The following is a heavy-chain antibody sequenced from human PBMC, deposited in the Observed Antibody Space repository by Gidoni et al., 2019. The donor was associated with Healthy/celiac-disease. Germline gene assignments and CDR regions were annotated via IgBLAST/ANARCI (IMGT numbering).Heavy chain of an antibody. CDR2: INHSGST. D-gene: IGHD2-21*02. J-gene: IGHJ3*02. V-gene: IGHV4-34*01. CDR1: GGSFSGYY. CDR3: ARASSGDSPDAFDI. Sequence: QVQLQQWGAGLLKPSETLSLTCAVYGGSFSGYYWSWIRQPPGKGLEWIGEINHSGSTNYNPSIKSRVTRSGDTSKNQFSMKLSSVTDADTVVYYCARASSGDSPDAFDIWGQVTMVTVSS.